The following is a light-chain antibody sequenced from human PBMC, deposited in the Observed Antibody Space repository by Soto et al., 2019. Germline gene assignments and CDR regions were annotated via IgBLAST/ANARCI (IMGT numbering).Light chain of an antibody. Sequence: VKMTQSASPLSASVAPRVNIPCQASQDIRNYLNWYQQKTGKAPKILICDASNLETGVPSRFSGSGSGTHFNFTISSLQPEDIATYYCQQYDNIPLTFGGGTKVDIK. J-gene: IGKJ4*01. CDR1: QDIRNY. V-gene: IGKV1-33*01. CDR2: DAS. CDR3: QQYDNIPLT.